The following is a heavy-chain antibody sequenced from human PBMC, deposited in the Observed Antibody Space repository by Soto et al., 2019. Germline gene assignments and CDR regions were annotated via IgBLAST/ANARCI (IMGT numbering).Heavy chain of an antibody. CDR2: IYHSGST. V-gene: IGHV4-59*01. D-gene: IGHD1-7*01. Sequence: PSETLSLTCAVSGGSITSYYWSWIRQAPGKGLEWIGYIYHSGSTDYNPSLKSRVTISVDTSKNQFSLKLSSVTAADTAVYYCARRYGTTFDYWGQGTLVTVSS. CDR3: ARRYGTTFDY. CDR1: GGSITSYY. J-gene: IGHJ4*02.